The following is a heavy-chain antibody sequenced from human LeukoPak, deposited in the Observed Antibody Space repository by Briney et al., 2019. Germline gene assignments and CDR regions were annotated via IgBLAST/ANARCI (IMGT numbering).Heavy chain of an antibody. CDR1: GFAVSSYA. J-gene: IGHJ5*02. CDR2: ISSNGGTT. CDR3: AKDLYPGGFVVVVAATPTPWFDP. D-gene: IGHD2-15*01. Sequence: GGSLRLSCAASGFAVSSYAMHWVRQAPGKGLEYVSAISSNGGTTYYANSMKGRFTISRDNSKNTLYLQMNSLRAEDTAVYYCAKDLYPGGFVVVVAATPTPWFDPWGQGTLVTVSS. V-gene: IGHV3-64*01.